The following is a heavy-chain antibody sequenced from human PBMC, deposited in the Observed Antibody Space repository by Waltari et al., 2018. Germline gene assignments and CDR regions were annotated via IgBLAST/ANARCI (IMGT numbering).Heavy chain of an antibody. V-gene: IGHV1-18*01. CDR1: GYTLIDYG. Sequence: QVQLVQSGAAVKKPGASVKVSCKASGYTLIDYGIRWFRQAPGQGLEWMGWISGNNGHTNHAQKFQGRLIMTEDTSATTVYMELTYLTSDDTAVYYCARERHRLMEEGYLMALDPWGQGTLVTVSS. D-gene: IGHD2-21*01. J-gene: IGHJ5*02. CDR2: ISGNNGHT. CDR3: ARERHRLMEEGYLMALDP.